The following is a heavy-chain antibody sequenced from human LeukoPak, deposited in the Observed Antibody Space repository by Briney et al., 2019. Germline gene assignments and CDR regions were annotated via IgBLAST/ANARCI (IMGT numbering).Heavy chain of an antibody. J-gene: IGHJ4*02. CDR2: ISWNGDRT. D-gene: IGHD6-13*01. CDR3: AREPKAAAGITYYFDY. Sequence: PGGSLRLSCGASGFMFDDHGMSSVRQALGKGLEWLSKISWNGDRTGYADSVKGRLTISRDNAKNSLYLQMNNLRVEDTAFYFCAREPKAAAGITYYFDYWGQGTLVTVSP. CDR1: GFMFDDHG. V-gene: IGHV3-20*04.